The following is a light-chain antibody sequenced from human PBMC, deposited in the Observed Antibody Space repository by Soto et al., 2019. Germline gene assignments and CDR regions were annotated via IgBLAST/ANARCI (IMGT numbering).Light chain of an antibody. J-gene: IGKJ3*01. Sequence: DIQMTQSPSSLSASVGDRVTITCQASHDITSFLNWYQHKPGRAPKLLIYDASILEAGVPTRFSGSGSGTHFTFTISSLQPEDVATYYCKLCDYLPIFGPGTTVHLK. CDR2: DAS. CDR1: HDITSF. CDR3: KLCDYLPI. V-gene: IGKV1-33*01.